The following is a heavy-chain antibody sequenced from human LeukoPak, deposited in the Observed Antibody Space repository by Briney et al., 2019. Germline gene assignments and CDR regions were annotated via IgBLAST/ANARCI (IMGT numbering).Heavy chain of an antibody. V-gene: IGHV3-48*02. CDR3: ARESYWGPSAKGFDY. Sequence: PGGSLRLSCAASGSTFTSYSINWVRQAPGKVLEWVSYIDSSGSIIYYADSVKGRFTISRANAKNSLYLQMNSLRDQDTAVYYCARESYWGPSAKGFDYWGQGTLVTVSS. CDR1: GSTFTSYS. D-gene: IGHD7-27*01. CDR2: IDSSGSII. J-gene: IGHJ4*02.